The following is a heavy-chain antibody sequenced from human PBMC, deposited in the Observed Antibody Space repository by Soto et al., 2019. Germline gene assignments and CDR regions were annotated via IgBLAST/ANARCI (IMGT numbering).Heavy chain of an antibody. V-gene: IGHV1-69*01. CDR1: GGSFSSDA. CDR3: ARGFSGYYSSLDY. D-gene: IGHD5-12*01. J-gene: IGHJ4*02. Sequence: QVHLVQSGAEVKRPGSSVKVSCEASGGSFSSDAITWVRQVPGQGLEWMGGIIPTFGAANYGRQFQGRVTISADESTRTVYMELSSLRFDDTAVYYCARGFSGYYSSLDYWGQGTLVTVS. CDR2: IIPTFGAA.